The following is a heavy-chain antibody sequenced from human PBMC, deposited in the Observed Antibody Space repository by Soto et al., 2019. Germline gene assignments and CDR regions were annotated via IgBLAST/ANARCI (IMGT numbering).Heavy chain of an antibody. CDR2: IYYSGST. D-gene: IGHD4-17*01. CDR3: ARDRIIGLGDYPRDYYYGMDV. J-gene: IGHJ6*02. V-gene: IGHV4-31*03. Sequence: TCTVSGGSISSGGYYWSWIRQHPGKGLEWIGYIYYSGSTYYNPSLKSRVTISVDTSKNQFSLKLSSVTAADTAVYYCARDRIIGLGDYPRDYYYGMDVWGQGTTVTVSS. CDR1: GGSISSGGYY.